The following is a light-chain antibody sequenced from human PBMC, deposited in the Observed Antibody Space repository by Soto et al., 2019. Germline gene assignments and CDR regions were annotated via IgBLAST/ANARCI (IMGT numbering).Light chain of an antibody. V-gene: IGLV2-23*01. CDR3: CPYARGSTYV. CDR2: EDT. Sequence: QSALTQPASVSGSPGQSITISCTGTSSDVGNYNLVSWYQQHPGKAPKLMIYEDTKRPSGVSDRFSGSKSGNTASLTISGLQAEDEAHYYCCPYARGSTYVFGTGTKLTVL. CDR1: SSDVGNYNL. J-gene: IGLJ1*01.